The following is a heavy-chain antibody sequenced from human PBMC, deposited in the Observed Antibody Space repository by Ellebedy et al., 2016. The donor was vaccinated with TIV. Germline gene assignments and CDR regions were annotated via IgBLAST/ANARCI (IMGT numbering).Heavy chain of an antibody. CDR3: AKFSGRDFRKYYLDS. D-gene: IGHD5-12*01. Sequence: PGGSLRLSCVDSGLTFSSYWMSWVRQAPGRGLEWLANIKQDGSDKNYVDSVKGRFTISRDNAKKSLYLQMDSLRAEDTAVYYCAKFSGRDFRKYYLDSWGQGTLVTVSS. V-gene: IGHV3-7*03. CDR2: IKQDGSDK. CDR1: GLTFSSYW. J-gene: IGHJ4*02.